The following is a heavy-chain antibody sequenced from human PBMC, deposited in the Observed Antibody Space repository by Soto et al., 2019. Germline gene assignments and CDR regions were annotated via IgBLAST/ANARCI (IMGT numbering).Heavy chain of an antibody. Sequence: SETLSLTCTVSGGSISSYYWSWIRQPPGKGLEWIGYIYYSGSTNYNPSLKSRVTISVDTSKNQFSLKLSSVTAADTAVYYCARDLRYFGWLPVNWGQGTLVTVSS. CDR3: ARDLRYFGWLPVN. D-gene: IGHD3-9*01. J-gene: IGHJ4*02. V-gene: IGHV4-59*01. CDR2: IYYSGST. CDR1: GGSISSYY.